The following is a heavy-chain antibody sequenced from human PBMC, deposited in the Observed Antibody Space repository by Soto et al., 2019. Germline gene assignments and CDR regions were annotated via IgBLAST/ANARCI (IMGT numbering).Heavy chain of an antibody. Sequence: SETLSLTCAVSGGSVSSGVFSWNWIRQPPGQGLEWIGYISHGGSPHYTPSLRSRVSISVDRSTNVISLNLTSMTPADTAVYFCARGHYYYAMDVWGQGTSVTVSS. CDR3: ARGHYYYAMDV. CDR2: ISHGGSP. CDR1: GGSVSSGVFS. J-gene: IGHJ6*02. V-gene: IGHV4-30-2*01.